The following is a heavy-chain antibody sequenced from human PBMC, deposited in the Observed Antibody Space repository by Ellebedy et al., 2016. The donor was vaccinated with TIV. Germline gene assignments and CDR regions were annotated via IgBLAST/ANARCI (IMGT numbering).Heavy chain of an antibody. J-gene: IGHJ4*02. CDR2: IKSKSEGGTI. CDR3: STRPPPYGDSPLDY. D-gene: IGHD4-17*01. Sequence: PGGSLRLSCVASGLTFSNAWLSWVRQAPGKGLEWVGRIKSKSEGGTIDYAAPMKGRVTISRDDSKNTLYLQMYGLRTEDTALYYCSTRPPPYGDSPLDYWGQGSLVTVSS. CDR1: GLTFSNAW. V-gene: IGHV3-15*01.